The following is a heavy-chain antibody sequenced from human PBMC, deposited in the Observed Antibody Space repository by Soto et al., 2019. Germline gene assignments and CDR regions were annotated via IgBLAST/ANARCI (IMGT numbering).Heavy chain of an antibody. CDR2: ISYDGSNK. J-gene: IGHJ3*02. CDR3: AKIIAVSKDDAFDI. D-gene: IGHD6-19*01. V-gene: IGHV3-30*18. CDR1: GFTFSSYG. Sequence: QVQLVESGGGVVQPGRSLRLSCAASGFTFSSYGMHWVRQAPGKGLEWVAVISYDGSNKYHADSVKGRFTISRDNSKNTLYLQMNSLRAEDTAVYYCAKIIAVSKDDAFDIWGQGKIVTVSS.